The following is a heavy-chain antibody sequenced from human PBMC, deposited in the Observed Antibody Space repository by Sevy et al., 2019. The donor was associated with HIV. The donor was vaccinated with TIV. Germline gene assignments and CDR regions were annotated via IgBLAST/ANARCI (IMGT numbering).Heavy chain of an antibody. D-gene: IGHD7-27*01. V-gene: IGHV3-64*02. J-gene: IGHJ3*02. Sequence: GGSLRLSCAASGFTFSSYAMHWVRQAPGKGLEYVSAISSNGGSTYYADSVKGRLTISRDNSKNTLYLQMGSLRAEDMAVYYCAREELGTPTGAFDIWGQGTMVTVSS. CDR2: ISSNGGST. CDR1: GFTFSSYA. CDR3: AREELGTPTGAFDI.